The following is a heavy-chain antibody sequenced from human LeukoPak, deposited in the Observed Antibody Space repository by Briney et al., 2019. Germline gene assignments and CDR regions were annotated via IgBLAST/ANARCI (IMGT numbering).Heavy chain of an antibody. CDR1: GFTFSTYW. V-gene: IGHV3-7*01. CDR3: ARLCRGNQLAGFDS. J-gene: IGHJ4*02. Sequence: GGSLRLSCSASGFTFSTYWMSWVRQAPGKGLEWVANMRRDGNEIYYLDSVRGRFTISRDNAKNSLYLQMNSLRAEDTAVYYCARLCRGNQLAGFDSWGQGTLVTVSS. D-gene: IGHD2-2*01. CDR2: MRRDGNEI.